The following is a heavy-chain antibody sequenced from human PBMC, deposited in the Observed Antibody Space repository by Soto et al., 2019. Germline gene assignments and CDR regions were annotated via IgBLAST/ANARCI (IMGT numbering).Heavy chain of an antibody. D-gene: IGHD6-13*01. V-gene: IGHV4-59*08. CDR1: GGSISSHY. CDR2: IYYSGST. CDR3: ARHWGSWYDGRYDY. J-gene: IGHJ4*02. Sequence: PSETLSLTCTVSGGSISSHYWSWIRQPPGKGLEWIGYIYYSGSTNYNPSLKSRVTISVDTSKNQFSLKLSSVTAADTAVYYCARHWGSWYDGRYDYWGQGTLVTVSS.